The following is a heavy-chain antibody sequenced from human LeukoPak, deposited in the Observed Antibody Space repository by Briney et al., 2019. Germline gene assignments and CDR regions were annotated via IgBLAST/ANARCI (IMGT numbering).Heavy chain of an antibody. Sequence: GGSLRLSWAASGFTFSSYAMSWVRQVPGKGLEWVSAISGSGGSTYYADSVTGRFTIFRDNSKNTLYLQMNRLTAEDTAVYYCAKPTSSGGSDYWGQGTLVTVSS. D-gene: IGHD2-15*01. CDR2: ISGSGGST. CDR1: GFTFSSYA. J-gene: IGHJ4*02. CDR3: AKPTSSGGSDY. V-gene: IGHV3-23*01.